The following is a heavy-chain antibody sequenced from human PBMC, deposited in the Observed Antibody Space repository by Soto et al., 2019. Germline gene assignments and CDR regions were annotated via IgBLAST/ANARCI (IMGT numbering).Heavy chain of an antibody. J-gene: IGHJ6*02. V-gene: IGHV4-59*01. CDR1: GGSISSYY. D-gene: IGHD3-10*01. CDR3: ARDSGSPPYYYGMDV. CDR2: IYYSGST. Sequence: SETLSLTCTVSGGSISSYYWSWIRQPPGKGLEWIGYIYYSGSTNYNPSLKSRVTISVDTSKNQFSLKLSSVTAADTAVYYCARDSGSPPYYYGMDVWGQGTTVTVSS.